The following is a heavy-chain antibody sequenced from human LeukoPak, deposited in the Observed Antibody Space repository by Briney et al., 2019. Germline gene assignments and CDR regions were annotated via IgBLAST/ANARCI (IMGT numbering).Heavy chain of an antibody. J-gene: IGHJ4*02. CDR1: GFTFRSYG. Sequence: PGGSLRLSCAASGFTFRSYGMHWVRQAPGKGLEWVAVIWYDGSNKYYADSVKGRFTISRDNSKNTLYLQMNSLRAEDTAVYYCARSYGINYYFDYWGQGTLVTVSS. D-gene: IGHD1-26*01. CDR3: ARSYGINYYFDY. CDR2: IWYDGSNK. V-gene: IGHV3-33*01.